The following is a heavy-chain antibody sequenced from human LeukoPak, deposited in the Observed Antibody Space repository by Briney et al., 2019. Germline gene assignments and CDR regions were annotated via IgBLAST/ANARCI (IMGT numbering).Heavy chain of an antibody. CDR3: ARGRAGDYFDY. V-gene: IGHV1-2*02. J-gene: IGHJ4*02. Sequence: GASVKVSCKTSGYTFTGYFIHWVRQAPGQGLEWMGWINPNSGGTSNLQKFQGRVAMTRDTSISTAYMDLNRLRSDDTAVYYCARGRAGDYFDYWGQGTLVTVSS. CDR1: GYTFTGYF. CDR2: INPNSGGT.